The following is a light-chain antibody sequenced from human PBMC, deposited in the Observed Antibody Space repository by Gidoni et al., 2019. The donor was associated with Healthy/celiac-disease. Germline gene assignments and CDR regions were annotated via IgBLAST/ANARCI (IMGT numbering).Light chain of an antibody. V-gene: IGLV3-25*03. CDR1: ALPKQY. J-gene: IGLJ3*02. Sequence: SYELTQPPSVSVSPGQTARITCSGDALPKQYADWYQQKPGQAPVLLIYTDRERPSGLPERFSGSSSGTTVTLTISGVQAEDEADYYCQSADSSVVFGGGTKLTVL. CDR3: QSADSSVV. CDR2: TDR.